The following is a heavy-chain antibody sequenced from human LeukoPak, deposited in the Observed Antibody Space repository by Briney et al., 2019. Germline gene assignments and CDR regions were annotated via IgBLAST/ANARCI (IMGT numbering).Heavy chain of an antibody. J-gene: IGHJ5*02. CDR1: GGSINSGGHY. Sequence: PSQTLSLTCTVSGGSINSGGHYWSWIRQPPGKGLEWIGYIYHSGSTYYNPSLKSRVTISVDRSKNQFSLKLSSVTAADTAVYYCARESGYSYGYIDWFDPWGQGTLVTVSS. V-gene: IGHV4-30-2*01. D-gene: IGHD5-18*01. CDR3: ARESGYSYGYIDWFDP. CDR2: IYHSGST.